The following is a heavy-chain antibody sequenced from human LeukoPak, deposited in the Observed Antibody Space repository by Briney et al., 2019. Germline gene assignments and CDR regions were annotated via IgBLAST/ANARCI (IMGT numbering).Heavy chain of an antibody. CDR1: GFTFSSYS. V-gene: IGHV3-21*01. Sequence: PGGSLRLSCAASGFTFSSYSMNWVRQAPGKGLEWVSSISSSSSYIYYADSVKGRFTISRDNAKNSLYLQMNSLRAEDTAVYYCARASLIYCSGGSCYTAPFDYWGQGTLVTVSS. J-gene: IGHJ4*02. CDR2: ISSSSSYI. D-gene: IGHD2-15*01. CDR3: ARASLIYCSGGSCYTAPFDY.